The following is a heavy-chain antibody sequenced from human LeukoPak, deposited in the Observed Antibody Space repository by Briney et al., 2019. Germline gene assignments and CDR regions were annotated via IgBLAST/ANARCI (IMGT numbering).Heavy chain of an antibody. Sequence: SETLSLTCTVSGSSISSRSYYWGWIRQPPGKGLEWIGSIYYKGDTYFNPSLKSRVTISEDTSKNQFSLKLNSVTAADTAVYYCARAKGSGSYYRWGQGTLVTVSS. CDR2: IYYKGDT. V-gene: IGHV4-39*07. CDR1: GSSISSRSYY. D-gene: IGHD3-10*01. CDR3: ARAKGSGSYYR. J-gene: IGHJ4*02.